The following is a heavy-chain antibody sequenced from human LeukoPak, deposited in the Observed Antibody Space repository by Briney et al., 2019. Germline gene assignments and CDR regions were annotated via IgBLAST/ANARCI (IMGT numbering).Heavy chain of an antibody. CDR2: IYTSGST. CDR1: GGSISRYY. Sequence: SETLSLTCTVSGGSISRYYWSWIRQPAGKGLEWIGRIYTSGSTNYNPSLKSRVTMSVDTSKNQFSLKLSSVTAADTAVYYCATGVVPAAMDEYYYYYGMDVWGQGTTVTVSS. J-gene: IGHJ6*02. D-gene: IGHD2-2*01. V-gene: IGHV4-4*07. CDR3: ATGVVPAAMDEYYYYYGMDV.